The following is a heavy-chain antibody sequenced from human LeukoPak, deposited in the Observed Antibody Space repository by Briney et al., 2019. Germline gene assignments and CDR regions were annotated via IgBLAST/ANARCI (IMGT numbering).Heavy chain of an antibody. CDR1: GFTFSDYY. CDR3: AREVRYFDWFLDY. CDR2: IYYSGST. J-gene: IGHJ4*02. V-gene: IGHV4-59*01. Sequence: LRLPCAASGFTFSDYYMSWIRQPPGKGLEWIGYIYYSGSTNYNPSLKSRVTISVDTSKNQFSLKLSSVTAADTAVYYCAREVRYFDWFLDYWGQGTLVTASS. D-gene: IGHD3-9*01.